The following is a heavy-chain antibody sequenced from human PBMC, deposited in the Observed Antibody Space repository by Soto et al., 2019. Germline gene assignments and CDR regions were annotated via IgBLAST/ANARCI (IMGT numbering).Heavy chain of an antibody. V-gene: IGHV1-3*01. Sequence: GASVKVSCKASGYTFTSYAMHWVRQAPGQRLEWMGWINAGNGNTKYSQKLQGRVTMTTDTSTSTAYMELRSLRSDDTAVYYCASGPPGGDVWGQGTTVTVSS. CDR1: GYTFTSYA. D-gene: IGHD3-10*01. CDR2: INAGNGNT. J-gene: IGHJ6*02. CDR3: ASGPPGGDV.